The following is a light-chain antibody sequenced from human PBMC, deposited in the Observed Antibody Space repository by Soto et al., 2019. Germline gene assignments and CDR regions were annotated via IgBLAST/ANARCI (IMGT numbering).Light chain of an antibody. V-gene: IGKV3-20*01. CDR2: GAS. CDR3: QQYVTSPSLT. CDR1: QSVSSSY. J-gene: IGKJ4*02. Sequence: EIVLTQSPGTLSLSPGERATLSCRASQSVSSSYLAWYQQKPGQAPRLLIYGASSRATGLPDRFSGSGSGTYFTLTISRLEPEDFAVYYCQQYVTSPSLTFGGGTKVEIK.